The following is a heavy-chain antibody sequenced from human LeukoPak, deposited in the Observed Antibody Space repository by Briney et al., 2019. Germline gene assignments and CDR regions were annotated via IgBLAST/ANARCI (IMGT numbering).Heavy chain of an antibody. CDR1: RYSIRSDYY. V-gene: IGHV4-38-2*02. CDR2: IYHSGYT. D-gene: IGHD3-10*01. Sequence: SETLSLTCSVSRYSIRSDYYWGWIRQPPGKGLEWIASIYHSGYTYYNASLKSRVTLSVDTSKNQFSLKLSSVTAADAAVYYCARRPLVWFGRPSNWFDPWGQGTLVTVSS. CDR3: ARRPLVWFGRPSNWFDP. J-gene: IGHJ5*02.